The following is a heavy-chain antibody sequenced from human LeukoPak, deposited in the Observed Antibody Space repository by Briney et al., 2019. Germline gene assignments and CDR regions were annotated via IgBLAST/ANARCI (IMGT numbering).Heavy chain of an antibody. D-gene: IGHD2-15*01. CDR1: GFTFSSYS. CDR2: ISSSSSYI. V-gene: IGHV3-21*01. J-gene: IGHJ6*02. CDR3: ARDLGYCSGGSCYFGYYYYYGMDV. Sequence: GGSLRLSCAASGFTFSSYSMNWVRQAPGKGLEWVSSISSSSSYIYYADSVKGRFTISRDNAKNSLYLQMNSLRAEDTAVYYCARDLGYCSGGSCYFGYYYYYGMDVWDQGTTVTVSS.